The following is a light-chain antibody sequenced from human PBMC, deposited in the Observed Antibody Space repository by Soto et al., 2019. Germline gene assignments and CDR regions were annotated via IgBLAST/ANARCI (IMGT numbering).Light chain of an antibody. CDR2: DVN. Sequence: QSALTQPASVSGSPGQSITISCTGTCSDVGGYNYVSWYQQHPGKAPKLMIYDVNNRPSGVSNRFSGSKSGNTASLTISGLQAEDEADYYCSSYTSSSTRPRVFGAGTKLTVL. J-gene: IGLJ1*01. CDR1: CSDVGGYNY. V-gene: IGLV2-14*01. CDR3: SSYTSSSTRPRV.